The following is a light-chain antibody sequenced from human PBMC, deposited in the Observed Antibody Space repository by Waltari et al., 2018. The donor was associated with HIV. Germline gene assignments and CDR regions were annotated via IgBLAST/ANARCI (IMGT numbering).Light chain of an antibody. CDR1: RSDVGGYNY. V-gene: IGLV2-8*01. Sequence: QSALTQPPSASGSPGQSVTISCTGTRSDVGGYNYVSWYQQHPGQAPNLMIFDVNKRPTGVPDRFSGSKAGNTAFLTVSGLQAEEEADYYCKSYAGSSNPYVFGTGTKVTVL. CDR2: DVN. J-gene: IGLJ1*01. CDR3: KSYAGSSNPYV.